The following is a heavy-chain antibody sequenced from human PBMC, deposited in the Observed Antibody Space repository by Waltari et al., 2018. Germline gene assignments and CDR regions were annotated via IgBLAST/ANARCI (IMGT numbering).Heavy chain of an antibody. D-gene: IGHD2-21*01. CDR1: GFSLRTYS. J-gene: IGHJ4*02. CDR2: INGGGTAM. V-gene: IGHV3-48*04. Sequence: EVQLVESGGALVQPGVSLSLSCAASGFSLRTYSMTWVRQTPGKGLEWISYINGGGTAMYYADSVKGRFMISRDNAQNSLHLHMSSLRAEDTAVYFCARLVVIPSYFDYWGQGILDTVSS. CDR3: ARLVVIPSYFDY.